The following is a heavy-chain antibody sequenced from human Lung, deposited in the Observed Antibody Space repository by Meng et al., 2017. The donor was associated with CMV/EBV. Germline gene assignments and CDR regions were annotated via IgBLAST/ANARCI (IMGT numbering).Heavy chain of an antibody. J-gene: IGHJ4*02. CDR3: ASFPPPGKQWLVTDY. Sequence: QGQRPEAGPGLVKPSGTLSLTCAVSGGSISSSNWWSWVRQPPGKGLEWIGEIYHSGSTNYNPSLKSRVTISVDKSKNQFSLKLSSVTAADTAVYYCASFPPPGKQWLVTDYWGQGTLVTVSS. V-gene: IGHV4-4*02. D-gene: IGHD6-19*01. CDR1: GGSISSSNW. CDR2: IYHSGST.